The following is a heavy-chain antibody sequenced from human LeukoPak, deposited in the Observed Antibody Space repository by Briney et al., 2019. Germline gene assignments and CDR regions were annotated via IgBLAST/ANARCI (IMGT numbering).Heavy chain of an antibody. Sequence: GGSLRLSCAASGFTVSSDYMTWVRQAPGKGLEWVSGISASGGTTYYADSVRGRFTISRDNSKNTLFLQMNSLRAEDTAVYYCAKRPRDSTGYYLGAFDFWGLGTMVTVSS. V-gene: IGHV3-23*01. J-gene: IGHJ3*01. CDR2: ISASGGTT. D-gene: IGHD3-22*01. CDR3: AKRPRDSTGYYLGAFDF. CDR1: GFTVSSDY.